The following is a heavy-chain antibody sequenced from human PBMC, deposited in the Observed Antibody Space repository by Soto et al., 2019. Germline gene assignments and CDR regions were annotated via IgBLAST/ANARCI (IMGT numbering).Heavy chain of an antibody. CDR2: IYYTGST. CDR1: SGSISTYY. Sequence: SETLSLTCTVSSGSISTYYWSWIRQPPGKGLEWIGYIYYTGSTNYNPSLKTRVAISMDTSKNQFSLNLSSVTAADTAVYYCAGAPKRPYFDFLGLETLVTGSS. V-gene: IGHV4-59*01. J-gene: IGHJ4*02. CDR3: AGAPKRPYFDF.